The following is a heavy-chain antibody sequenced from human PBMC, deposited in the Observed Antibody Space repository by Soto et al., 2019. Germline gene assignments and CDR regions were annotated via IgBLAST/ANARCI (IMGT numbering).Heavy chain of an antibody. CDR3: ARAPKLGILSVEHKDFDY. CDR2: ISAYNGNT. V-gene: IGHV1-18*01. CDR1: GYTFTSYG. Sequence: GASVKVSCKASGYTFTSYGISWVRQAPGQGLEWMGWISAYNGNTNYAQKLQGRVTMTTDTSTSTAYMELRSLRSDDTAVYYCARAPKLGILSVEHKDFDYWGQGTLVTVSS. D-gene: IGHD7-27*01. J-gene: IGHJ4*02.